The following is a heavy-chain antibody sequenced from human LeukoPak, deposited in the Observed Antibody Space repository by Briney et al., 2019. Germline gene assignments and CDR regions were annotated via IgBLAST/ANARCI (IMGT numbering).Heavy chain of an antibody. CDR3: ARGREWLRLDGAFDI. D-gene: IGHD5-12*01. V-gene: IGHV3-21*01. CDR2: ISSSNSYI. J-gene: IGHJ3*02. CDR1: GFTFSSYS. Sequence: GGSLRLSCVVSGFTFSSYSMNWVRQAPGTGLEWVSYISSSNSYIYYADSVKGRFTISRDNAKNPLYLQMNSLRAEDTAVYYCARGREWLRLDGAFDIWGQGTVVTVSS.